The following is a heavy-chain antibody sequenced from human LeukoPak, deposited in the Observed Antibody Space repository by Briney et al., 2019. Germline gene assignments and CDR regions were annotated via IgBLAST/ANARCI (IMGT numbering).Heavy chain of an antibody. D-gene: IGHD1-1*01. J-gene: IGHJ5*02. CDR1: GFTFSSYS. Sequence: PGGSLSLSCAASGFTFSSYSMNWVRQAPGKGLEWVSSISSSSRYIYYAASVKARFTISRDNAKNSLYLQMNSLRAEDTAVYYCERELNGLIDPWGQGTLVTVSS. V-gene: IGHV3-21*01. CDR3: ERELNGLIDP. CDR2: ISSSSRYI.